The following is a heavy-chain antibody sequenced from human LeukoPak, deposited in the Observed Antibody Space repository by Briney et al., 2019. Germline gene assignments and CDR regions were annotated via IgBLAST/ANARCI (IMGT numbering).Heavy chain of an antibody. CDR3: ARGGTAVTTNYFDY. V-gene: IGHV1-46*01. J-gene: IGHJ4*02. Sequence: AAVKLSCKPSGYTFTSYYLHWVRQAPGQGLEWMGIISPSGGDTTYAQRFQDRLTMTRDTSTSTVYMELSSLRSEDTAVYYCARGGTAVTTNYFDYWGQGTLVTVSS. CDR2: ISPSGGDT. CDR1: GYTFTSYY. D-gene: IGHD4-23*01.